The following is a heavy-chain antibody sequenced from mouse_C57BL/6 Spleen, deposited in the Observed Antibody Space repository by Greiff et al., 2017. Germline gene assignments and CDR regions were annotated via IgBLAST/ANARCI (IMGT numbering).Heavy chain of an antibody. Sequence: QVQLQQSGAELVKPGASVKISCKASGYAFSSYWMNWVKQRPGKGLEWIGQIYPGDGATNYNGKFKGKATLTADKSASTAYMQLSSLTSEDSAVYFCARKGYDYAMDYWGQGTSVTVSS. V-gene: IGHV1-80*01. CDR1: GYAFSSYW. CDR3: ARKGYDYAMDY. D-gene: IGHD3-1*01. J-gene: IGHJ4*01. CDR2: IYPGDGAT.